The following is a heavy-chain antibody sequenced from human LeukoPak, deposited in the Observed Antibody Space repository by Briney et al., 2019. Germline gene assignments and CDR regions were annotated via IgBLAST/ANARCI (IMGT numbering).Heavy chain of an antibody. V-gene: IGHV3-43*02. J-gene: IGHJ5*02. CDR3: AKDNGYYGDWFWFDP. CDR2: ISGDGGST. Sequence: PGRSLRLSCAASGFTFDDYAMHWVRQAPGKGLEWVSLISGDGGSTYYADSVKGRFTISRDNSKNSLYLQMYSLRTEDTALYYCAKDNGYYGDWFWFDPWGQGTLVTVSS. CDR1: GFTFDDYA. D-gene: IGHD4-17*01.